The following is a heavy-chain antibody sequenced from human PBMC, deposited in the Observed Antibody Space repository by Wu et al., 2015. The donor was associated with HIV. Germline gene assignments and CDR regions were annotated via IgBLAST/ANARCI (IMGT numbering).Heavy chain of an antibody. CDR3: ARGSILEMSTASYYYYVMDV. CDR2: IIPISGTA. D-gene: IGHD5-24*01. J-gene: IGHJ6*02. V-gene: IGHV1-69*13. CDR1: GGTFRNHA. Sequence: QVQLVQSGAEVKKPGSSVKVSCKASGGTFRNHAISWVRQAPGQGLEWMGRIIPISGTAIYAQRFQGRVTITADKPTNTAYMELSTLRSDDTAVYYCARGSILEMSTASYYYYVMDVWGQGTHGHR.